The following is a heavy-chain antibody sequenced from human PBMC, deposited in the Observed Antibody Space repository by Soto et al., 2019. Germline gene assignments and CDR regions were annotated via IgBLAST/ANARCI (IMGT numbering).Heavy chain of an antibody. J-gene: IGHJ6*02. Sequence: GGSLRLSCAASGFTFSSYAMSWVRQAPGKGLEWVSAISGSGGSTYYADSVKGRFTISRDNSKNTLYLQMNSLRGEDTAVYYCAKVTGYSYGYSDVWGQGTTVTVSS. CDR3: AKVTGYSYGYSDV. CDR1: GFTFSSYA. D-gene: IGHD5-18*01. CDR2: ISGSGGST. V-gene: IGHV3-23*01.